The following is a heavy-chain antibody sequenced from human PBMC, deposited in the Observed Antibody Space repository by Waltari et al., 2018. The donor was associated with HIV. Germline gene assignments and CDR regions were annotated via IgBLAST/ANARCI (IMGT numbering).Heavy chain of an antibody. CDR3: AKNPVRAAAGPPHLDY. CDR1: GFTFSSYA. V-gene: IGHV3-23*01. D-gene: IGHD6-13*01. Sequence: EVQLLESGGGLVQPGGSLRLSCVASGFTFSSYAMSWVRQDPGKGLEWVSAISGSGGSTYYADSVKGRFTISRDNSKNTLYLQMNSLRAEDTAVYYCAKNPVRAAAGPPHLDYWGQGTLVTVSS. J-gene: IGHJ4*02. CDR2: ISGSGGST.